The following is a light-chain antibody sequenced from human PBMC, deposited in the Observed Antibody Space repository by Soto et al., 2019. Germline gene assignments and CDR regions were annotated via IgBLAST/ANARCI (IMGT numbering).Light chain of an antibody. Sequence: QSALPQPASVSGSPGQSITISCTGTSSDVGAYNFVSWYQQHPGKAPKLMIYAVKNRPSGVSDRFSGSKSGNTASRTISGLQAEDEADYYCSSYATITTLVLFGGGTKLTVL. J-gene: IGLJ3*02. CDR3: SSYATITTLVL. V-gene: IGLV2-14*01. CDR2: AVK. CDR1: SSDVGAYNF.